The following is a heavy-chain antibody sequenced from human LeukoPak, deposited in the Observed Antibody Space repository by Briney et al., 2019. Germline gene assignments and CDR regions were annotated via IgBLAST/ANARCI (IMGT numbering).Heavy chain of an antibody. CDR3: ARDRGGSYSAIDY. CDR2: MSSSSSTI. Sequence: GGSLRLSCAASGVTFSSYSMNWVRQAPGKGLEWVSFMSSSSSTIYYADSVKGRFTISRDNAKNSLYLQMNSLRAEDTAVYYCARDRGGSYSAIDYWGQGTLVTVSS. V-gene: IGHV3-48*04. J-gene: IGHJ4*02. D-gene: IGHD1-26*01. CDR1: GVTFSSYS.